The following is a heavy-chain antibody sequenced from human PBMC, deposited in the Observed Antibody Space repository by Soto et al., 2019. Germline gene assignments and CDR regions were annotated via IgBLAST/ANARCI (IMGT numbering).Heavy chain of an antibody. CDR1: GFTFSDYY. D-gene: IGHD4-17*01. Sequence: GGSLRLACAASGFTFSDYYMNWVRQAPGKGLEWVSYISSRSGGTIYYADSVKGRFTISRDNAKNSLYLQMNSLRAEDTAVYYCARGLNYGDYEGYWGQGTLVTVSS. CDR3: ARGLNYGDYEGY. CDR2: ISSRSGGTI. V-gene: IGHV3-11*01. J-gene: IGHJ4*02.